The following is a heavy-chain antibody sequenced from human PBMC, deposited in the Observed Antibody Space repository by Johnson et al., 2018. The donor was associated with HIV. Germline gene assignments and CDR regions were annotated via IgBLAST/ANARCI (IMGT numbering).Heavy chain of an antibody. Sequence: QVLLVESGGGVVQPGGSLRLSCAASGFTFSSFGMHWVRQAPGKGLEWVSVIYSGGSTYYTDSVQGRFTISRDNSKNTVYLQMNSLRAEDTAVYYCASLRSGNRAFDIWGQGTMVTVSS. D-gene: IGHD2-15*01. CDR2: IYSGGST. V-gene: IGHV3-NL1*01. CDR3: ASLRSGNRAFDI. CDR1: GFTFSSFG. J-gene: IGHJ3*02.